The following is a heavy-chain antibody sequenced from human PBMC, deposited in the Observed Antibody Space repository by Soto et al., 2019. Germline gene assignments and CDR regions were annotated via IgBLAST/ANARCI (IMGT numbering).Heavy chain of an antibody. CDR3: ATVLRGVVNWFDP. J-gene: IGHJ5*02. CDR1: GDTFTNFG. V-gene: IGHV1-18*01. D-gene: IGHD3-10*01. CDR2: VATHNSNR. Sequence: HLVQSGPEVEKPGASITVSCKTSGDTFTNFGLSWVRQAPGQGLEWRGWVATHNSNRNYAQKFQGRLTLTTDTSTSTAYMELKSLRYDDTAVYYCATVLRGVVNWFDPWGQGTLVTVSS.